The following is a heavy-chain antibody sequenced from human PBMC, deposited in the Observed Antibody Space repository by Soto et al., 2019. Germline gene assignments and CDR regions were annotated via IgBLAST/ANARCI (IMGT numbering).Heavy chain of an antibody. Sequence: SVKVSCKASGGTFSSYAISWLRQAPGQGLEWMGGIIPIFGTANYAQKFQGRVTITADESTSTAYMELSSLRSEDTAVYYCAMTYYYDSSGYIIFDYWGQGTLVTVSS. CDR3: AMTYYYDSSGYIIFDY. D-gene: IGHD3-22*01. CDR2: IIPIFGTA. V-gene: IGHV1-69*13. CDR1: GGTFSSYA. J-gene: IGHJ4*02.